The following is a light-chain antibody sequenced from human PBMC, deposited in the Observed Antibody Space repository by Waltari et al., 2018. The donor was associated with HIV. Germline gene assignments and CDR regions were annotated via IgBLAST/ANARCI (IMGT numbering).Light chain of an antibody. CDR1: RSDVGSYTL. CDR3: CSYAHNDPWV. Sequence: QSALTQPASVSGSPGQSITISCPGTRSDVGSYTLVSWYQHHPGKAPKLIISEVSKRPSGVSNRFSGSKSGTTASLTISGLQAEDEADYHCCSYAHNDPWVFGGGTRLTVL. J-gene: IGLJ3*02. V-gene: IGLV2-23*02. CDR2: EVS.